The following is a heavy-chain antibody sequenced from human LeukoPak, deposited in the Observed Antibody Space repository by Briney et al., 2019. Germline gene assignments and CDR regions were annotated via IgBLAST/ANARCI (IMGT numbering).Heavy chain of an antibody. CDR1: GFTFSSYA. V-gene: IGHV3-23*01. CDR3: ATLSYGDYDY. J-gene: IGHJ4*02. CDR2: ISGSGGST. Sequence: PGGSLRLSCAASGFTFSSYAMSWVRQAPGKGLEWVSAISGSGGSTYYADSVKGRFAISRDNATNTLYLQMSSLRAEDTAVYYCATLSYGDYDYWGQGTLVTVSS. D-gene: IGHD4-17*01.